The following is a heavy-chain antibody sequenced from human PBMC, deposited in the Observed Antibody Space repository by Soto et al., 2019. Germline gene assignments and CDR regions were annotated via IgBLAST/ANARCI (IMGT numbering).Heavy chain of an antibody. D-gene: IGHD1-26*01. Sequence: EVKLVESGGGLVQPGRSLRLSCATSGFIFDDYAMHWVRQAPGKGLEWVSGISWNSGVINYADSVKGRFTTSRDNAKNSPYLQLSSLSSADTATYFCAKDTSGAEVGIMDVWGKGTTVIVSS. V-gene: IGHV3-9*01. J-gene: IGHJ6*03. CDR2: ISWNSGVI. CDR1: GFIFDDYA. CDR3: AKDTSGAEVGIMDV.